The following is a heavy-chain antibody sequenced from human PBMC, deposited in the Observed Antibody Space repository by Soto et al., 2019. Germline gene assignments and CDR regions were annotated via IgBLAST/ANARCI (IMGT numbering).Heavy chain of an antibody. D-gene: IGHD2-15*01. CDR2: ISAYNGNT. Sequence: QVQLVQSGAEVKKPGASVKVSCKASGYTFTSYGISWVRQAPGQGLEWMGWISAYNGNTNYAQKLQGRVTMTTDTSTSTADMELRSLRSDDTAVYYCARSGCSGGSCYSYYFDYRGQGTLVTVSS. CDR1: GYTFTSYG. V-gene: IGHV1-18*01. J-gene: IGHJ4*02. CDR3: ARSGCSGGSCYSYYFDY.